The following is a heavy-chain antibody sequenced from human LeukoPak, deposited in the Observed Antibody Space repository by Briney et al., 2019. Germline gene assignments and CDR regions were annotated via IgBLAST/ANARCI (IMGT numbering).Heavy chain of an antibody. CDR2: INHSGST. J-gene: IGHJ4*02. D-gene: IGHD4-17*01. CDR3: ARARYRYGDYSGG. CDR1: GGSFSGYY. Sequence: SETLSLTCAVYGGSFSGYYWSWIRQPPGKGLEWIGEINHSGSTNYNPSLKSRVTISVDTSKNRFSLKLSSVTAADTAVYYCARARYRYGDYSGGWGQGTLVTVSS. V-gene: IGHV4-34*01.